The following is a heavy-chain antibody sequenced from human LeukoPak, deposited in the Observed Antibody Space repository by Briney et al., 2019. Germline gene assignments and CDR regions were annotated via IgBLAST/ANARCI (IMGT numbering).Heavy chain of an antibody. V-gene: IGHV3-7*01. CDR3: ARGIRGVIPYYFDY. Sequence: GGSLRLSCAASGFTFSSYWMSWVRQAPGKGLEWVANIKQDGSEKYYVDSVEGRFTISRDNAKNSLYLQMNSLRAEDTAVYYCARGIRGVIPYYFDYWGQGTLVTVSS. J-gene: IGHJ4*02. CDR2: IKQDGSEK. CDR1: GFTFSSYW. D-gene: IGHD3-10*01.